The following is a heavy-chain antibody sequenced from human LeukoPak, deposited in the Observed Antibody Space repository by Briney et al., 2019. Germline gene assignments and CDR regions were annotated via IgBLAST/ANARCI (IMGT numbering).Heavy chain of an antibody. Sequence: SETLSLTCTVSGCAISTYYWTWIRQPPGKELEWIGYVYYSGSTNSNPSLNTRATMSVDMSKNHFSLNLNSVTAADTAVYYCARAGGYNTNALDSWGPGTLVTVSS. CDR2: VYYSGST. J-gene: IGHJ4*02. CDR3: ARAGGYNTNALDS. V-gene: IGHV4-59*08. CDR1: GCAISTYY. D-gene: IGHD2-8*01.